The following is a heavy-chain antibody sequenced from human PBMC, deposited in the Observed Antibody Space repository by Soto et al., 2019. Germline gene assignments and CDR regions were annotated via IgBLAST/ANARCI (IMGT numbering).Heavy chain of an antibody. CDR1: GFTFSGSA. V-gene: IGHV3-73*01. CDR3: TRQRVGALDAFDI. Sequence: GGSLRLSCVASGFTFSGSAMHWVRQASGKGLEWVGRIRSKANSYATAYAASVKGRFTISRDDSKNTAYLQMNSLKTEDTAVYYCTRQRVGALDAFDIWGQGTMVTVSS. D-gene: IGHD1-26*01. J-gene: IGHJ3*02. CDR2: IRSKANSYAT.